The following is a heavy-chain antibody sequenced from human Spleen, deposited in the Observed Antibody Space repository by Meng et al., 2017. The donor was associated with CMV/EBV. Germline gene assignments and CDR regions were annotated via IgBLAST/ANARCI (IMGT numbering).Heavy chain of an antibody. CDR3: ARGAIISISGVETHYYGMDV. Sequence: ASVKVSCKASGYTFSIYGITWVRQAPGQGLEWMGWINAYNRNTNYAQKLQGRVTMTTDTFTSTAYMELRSLRSDDTAVYFCARGAIISISGVETHYYGMDVWGQGTTVTVSS. J-gene: IGHJ6*02. V-gene: IGHV1-18*01. CDR1: GYTFSIYG. D-gene: IGHD3-3*01. CDR2: INAYNRNT.